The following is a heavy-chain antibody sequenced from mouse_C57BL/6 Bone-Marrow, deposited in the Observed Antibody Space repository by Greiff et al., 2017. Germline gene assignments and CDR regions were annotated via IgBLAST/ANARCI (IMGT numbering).Heavy chain of an antibody. CDR1: GYTFTSYG. J-gene: IGHJ3*01. CDR3: ARRPFAY. V-gene: IGHV1-81*01. Sequence: VQVVESGAELARPGASVKLSCKASGYTFTSYGVSWVKQRPGQGLEWIGEIYPRSGNTYYNEKFKGKATLTADKSSSAAYMELRSLTSEDSAVYFCARRPFAYWGQGTLVTVSA. CDR2: IYPRSGNT.